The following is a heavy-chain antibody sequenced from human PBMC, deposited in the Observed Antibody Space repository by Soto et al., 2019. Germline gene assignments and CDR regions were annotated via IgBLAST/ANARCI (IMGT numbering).Heavy chain of an antibody. CDR2: VNPGDGST. CDR3: ARSYVQNRPIDY. Sequence: ASVKVSCKASGYTLTAYYIHWVRQPPGQGREWMGIVNPGDGSTMYAQMFQDRVTMMMETSTSTIYIELSSLRSEDTAVYCCARSYVQNRPIDYWTQGTLVTVAS. J-gene: IGHJ4*02. V-gene: IGHV1-46*01. CDR1: GYTLTAYY. D-gene: IGHD3-10*02.